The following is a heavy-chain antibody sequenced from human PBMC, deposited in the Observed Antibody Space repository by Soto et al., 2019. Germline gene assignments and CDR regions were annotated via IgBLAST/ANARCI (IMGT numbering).Heavy chain of an antibody. CDR1: GFTFSSYE. CDR2: ISSSGSTI. V-gene: IGHV3-48*03. CDR3: ARDQDSSSWYGGNYFDY. D-gene: IGHD6-13*01. J-gene: IGHJ4*02. Sequence: LRLSCAASGFTFSSYEMNWVRQAPGKGLEWVSYISSSGSTIYYADSVKGRFTISRDNAKNSLYLQMNSLRAEDTAVYYCARDQDSSSWYGGNYFDYWGQGTLVTVSS.